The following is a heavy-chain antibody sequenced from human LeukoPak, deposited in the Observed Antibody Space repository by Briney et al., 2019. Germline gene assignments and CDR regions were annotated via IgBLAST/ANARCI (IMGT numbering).Heavy chain of an antibody. J-gene: IGHJ5*02. V-gene: IGHV1-69*13. CDR2: IIPIFGTA. D-gene: IGHD5-24*01. CDR3: ARVDGDGYNGYWFDP. Sequence: GASVKVSCKASGGTFSSYAISWVRQAPGQGLEWMGGIIPIFGTANYAQKFQGRVTITADESTSTAYMELSSLRSEDTAVYYSARVDGDGYNGYWFDPWGQGTLVTVSS. CDR1: GGTFSSYA.